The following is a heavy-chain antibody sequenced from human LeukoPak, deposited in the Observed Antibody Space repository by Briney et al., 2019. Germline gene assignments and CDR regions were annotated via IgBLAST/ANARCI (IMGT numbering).Heavy chain of an antibody. CDR1: GYTFTSYG. Sequence: PRASVKVSCKASGYTFTSYGISWVRQAPGQGLEWMGWISAYNGNTNYAQKLQGRVTMTTDTSTSTAYMELRSLRSDDTAVYYCARGTYDILTGYGFDPWGQGTLVTVSS. CDR2: ISAYNGNT. CDR3: ARGTYDILTGYGFDP. J-gene: IGHJ5*02. D-gene: IGHD3-9*01. V-gene: IGHV1-18*01.